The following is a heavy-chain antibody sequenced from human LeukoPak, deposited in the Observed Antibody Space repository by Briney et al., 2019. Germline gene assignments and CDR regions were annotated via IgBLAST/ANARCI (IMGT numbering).Heavy chain of an antibody. CDR3: ATPARHITIFGVVPAWIFDY. Sequence: GGSLILSCAAPGFTFSSYPMSRVRQAPAKGLERVSPISGSGGSAYYADYVKGRFTISRDNSKNTLYMQMNSLRAEDTAVYYSATPARHITIFGVVPAWIFDYWGQGTLVTVS. V-gene: IGHV3-23*01. CDR1: GFTFSSYP. J-gene: IGHJ4*02. D-gene: IGHD3-3*01. CDR2: ISGSGGSA.